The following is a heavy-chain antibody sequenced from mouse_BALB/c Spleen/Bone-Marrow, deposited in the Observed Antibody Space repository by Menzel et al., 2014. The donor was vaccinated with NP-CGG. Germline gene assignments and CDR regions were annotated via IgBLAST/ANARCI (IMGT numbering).Heavy chain of an antibody. J-gene: IGHJ4*01. D-gene: IGHD1-2*01. CDR1: GYSFTSYW. V-gene: IGHV1S126*01. Sequence: VKLVESGPQLVRPGASVKISCKASGYSFTSYWMHWVKQRPGQGLEWIGMIDPSDSETRLNQKFKDKATLTVDKSSSTAYMQLSSPTSEDSAVYYCARDGITTATYYYAMDYWGQGTSATVSS. CDR2: IDPSDSET. CDR3: ARDGITTATYYYAMDY.